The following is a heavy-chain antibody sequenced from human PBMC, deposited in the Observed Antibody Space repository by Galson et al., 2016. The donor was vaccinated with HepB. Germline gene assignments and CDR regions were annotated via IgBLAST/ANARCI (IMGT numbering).Heavy chain of an antibody. CDR3: AKDPRFWSGYSSE. J-gene: IGHJ4*02. V-gene: IGHV3-30*18. Sequence: LRLPCAASGFTFSSYGMNWGRQYPGQGLEWEEAISYDGSRKYYADSVKGRFTISREDSKNTLHLQMNSLRAEDTAVYYCAKDPRFWSGYSSEWGQGTLVTVSS. CDR1: GFTFSSYG. CDR2: ISYDGSRK. D-gene: IGHD3-3*01.